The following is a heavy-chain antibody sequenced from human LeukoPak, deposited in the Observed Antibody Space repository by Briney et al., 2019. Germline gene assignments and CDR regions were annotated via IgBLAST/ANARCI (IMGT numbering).Heavy chain of an antibody. CDR2: ISGSGGST. D-gene: IGHD4-17*01. Sequence: GGSLRLSCAAPGFTFSTYAMSWVRQAPGKGLEWVSGISGSGGSTFYADSVKGRFTISRDSSKNTLYLQMNSLRAEDTAVYYCAKDLSVGDYMYYFDYWGQGTLATVSS. CDR1: GFTFSTYA. V-gene: IGHV3-23*01. CDR3: AKDLSVGDYMYYFDY. J-gene: IGHJ4*02.